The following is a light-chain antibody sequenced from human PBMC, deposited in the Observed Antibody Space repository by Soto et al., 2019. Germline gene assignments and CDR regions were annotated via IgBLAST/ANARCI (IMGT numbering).Light chain of an antibody. Sequence: EIGMTQSPATLSVSAGERATLSCRASQSVSRKLAWYQQTRGQAPRLLIYGASTRATGIPARFSGIGSGTESTLTVRRLEPEDFAVDYCHHYGSSRTFCQGTKVDIK. CDR2: GAS. V-gene: IGKV3-15*01. CDR1: QSVSRK. CDR3: HHYGSSRT. J-gene: IGKJ1*01.